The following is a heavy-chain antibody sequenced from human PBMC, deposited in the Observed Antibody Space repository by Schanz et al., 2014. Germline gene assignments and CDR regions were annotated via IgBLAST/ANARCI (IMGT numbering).Heavy chain of an antibody. V-gene: IGHV3-53*01. CDR2: VYMSAAST. Sequence: VQLVESGGGLVKPGGSLRLSCAASGFTVSSNYMSWVRQAPGKGLEWVSTVYMSAASTRYADSVKGRFIISRDSSKNTLFLQMNSLRPEDTALYFCARDEGRDGYNLAFDVWGQGTLVTVSS. CDR3: ARDEGRDGYNLAFDV. J-gene: IGHJ3*01. CDR1: GFTVSSNY. D-gene: IGHD5-12*01.